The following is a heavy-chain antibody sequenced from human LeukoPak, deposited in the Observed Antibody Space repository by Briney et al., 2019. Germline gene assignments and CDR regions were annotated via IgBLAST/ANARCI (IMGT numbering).Heavy chain of an antibody. Sequence: GGSLRLSCAASGFTLSDYYMTWIRQAPGKGLEWISYISSSSSTIYYADSVKGRFTISRDNAKNSLYLQMNSLRAEDTAVYYCARVRSAGGWTFDHWGQGTLVTVSS. CDR3: ARVRSAGGWTFDH. D-gene: IGHD3/OR15-3a*01. V-gene: IGHV3-11*01. CDR1: GFTLSDYY. J-gene: IGHJ4*02. CDR2: ISSSSSTI.